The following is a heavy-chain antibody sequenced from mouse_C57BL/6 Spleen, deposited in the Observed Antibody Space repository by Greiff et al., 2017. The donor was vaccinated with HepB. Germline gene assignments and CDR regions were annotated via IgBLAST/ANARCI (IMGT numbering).Heavy chain of an antibody. CDR2: IDPANGNT. CDR1: GFNIKNNY. V-gene: IGHV14-3*01. Sequence: VQLQQSVAELVRPGASVKLSCTASGFNIKNNYMHWVKQRPEQGLEWIGRIDPANGNTKYAPKFQGKATITADTSSNTAYLQLSSLTSEDTAIYYCARSEAMDYWGQGTSVTVSS. J-gene: IGHJ4*01. CDR3: ARSEAMDY.